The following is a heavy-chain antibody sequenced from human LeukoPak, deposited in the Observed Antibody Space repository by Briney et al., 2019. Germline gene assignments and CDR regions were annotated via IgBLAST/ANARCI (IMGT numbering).Heavy chain of an antibody. CDR2: ISYDGTNK. Sequence: GGSLRLSCAASGFTFSTYGMHWVRQAPGKGLEWVAAISYDGTNKYYAHSVKGRSTISRDNPKNTLYLQMNGLRAEDTAVFYCAKDLHGVADTSYYFDYWGRGTLVTVSS. CDR1: GFTFSTYG. J-gene: IGHJ4*02. D-gene: IGHD6-19*01. V-gene: IGHV3-30*18. CDR3: AKDLHGVADTSYYFDY.